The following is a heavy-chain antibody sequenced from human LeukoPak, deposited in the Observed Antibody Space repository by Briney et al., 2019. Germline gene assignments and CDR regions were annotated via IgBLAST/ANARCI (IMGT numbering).Heavy chain of an antibody. Sequence: SETLSLTCTVSGGSISSYYWSWIRQPPGKGLEWIGYIYYSGSTNYNPSLKSRVTISVDTSKNQFSLKLSSVTAADTAVYYCARLSRYYYDSSGYYFHGMDVWGQGTTVTVSS. V-gene: IGHV4-59*01. D-gene: IGHD3-22*01. J-gene: IGHJ6*02. CDR2: IYYSGST. CDR3: ARLSRYYYDSSGYYFHGMDV. CDR1: GGSISSYY.